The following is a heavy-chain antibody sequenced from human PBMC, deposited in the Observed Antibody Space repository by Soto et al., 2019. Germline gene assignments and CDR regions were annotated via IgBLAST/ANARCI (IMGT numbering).Heavy chain of an antibody. V-gene: IGHV1-18*01. J-gene: IGHJ4*02. CDR1: GYTFTSYG. D-gene: IGHD1-26*01. CDR3: ARDLGGSYHAPVDY. Sequence: QVQLVQSGAEVKKPGASVKVSCKASGYTFTSYGISWVRQAPGQGLEWMGWISAYNGNTKYAQKLQGRVTTTTDTSTSTDYRELRNLKSDDTAGDYCARDLGGSYHAPVDYWGQGTLVTVSS. CDR2: ISAYNGNT.